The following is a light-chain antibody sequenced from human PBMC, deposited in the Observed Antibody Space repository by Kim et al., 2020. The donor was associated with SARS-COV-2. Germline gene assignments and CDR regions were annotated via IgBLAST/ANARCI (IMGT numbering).Light chain of an antibody. CDR2: AAS. V-gene: IGKV1-39*01. CDR3: QQTYIPPFT. CDR1: QNINSH. Sequence: DIQMTQSPSSLSASVGDRVTITCRTSQNINSHLNWYHQKPGRAPKLLIYAASTLQGGVPSRFSGSGSETAFTLTISSLQPEDFATYCCQQTYIPPFTFGPGTKVDIK. J-gene: IGKJ3*01.